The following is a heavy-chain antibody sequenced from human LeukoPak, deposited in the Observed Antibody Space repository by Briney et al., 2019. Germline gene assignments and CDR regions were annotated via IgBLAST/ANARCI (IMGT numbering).Heavy chain of an antibody. CDR2: IISSSSYI. CDR3: ARDVGGSGWSSDYFDY. D-gene: IGHD6-19*01. V-gene: IGHV3-21*01. J-gene: IGHJ4*02. CDR1: GFTFSSYS. Sequence: GGSLRLSXAASGFTFSSYSMNWVRQAPGKGLEWVSSIISSSSYIYYADSVKGRFTISRDNAKNSLYLQMNSLRAEDTAVYYCARDVGGSGWSSDYFDYWGQGTLVTVSS.